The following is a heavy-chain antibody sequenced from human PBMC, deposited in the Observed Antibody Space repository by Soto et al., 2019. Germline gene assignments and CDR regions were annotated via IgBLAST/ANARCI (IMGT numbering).Heavy chain of an antibody. CDR3: TREITIFGVVSLVCDF. V-gene: IGHV3-49*03. Sequence: PGGSLRLSCTASGXTFGDYAMSWFRQAPGKGQEWVGFIRSKAYGGTTEYAASVKGRFTISRDDSKSIAYLQMNSLKTEDTAVYYCTREITIFGVVSLVCDFWGQGTQVTVSS. CDR2: IRSKAYGGTT. CDR1: GXTFGDYA. J-gene: IGHJ4*02. D-gene: IGHD3-3*01.